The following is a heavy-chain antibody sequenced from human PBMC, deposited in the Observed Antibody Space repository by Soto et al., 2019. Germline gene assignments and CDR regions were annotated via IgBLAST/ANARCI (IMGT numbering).Heavy chain of an antibody. Sequence: ASVKVSCKASGYTFTSYDINWVRQATGQGLEWMGWMNPNSGNTGYAQKFQGRVTMTRNTSISTAYMELSSLRSEDTAVYYCARGTVTTYYYYYGMDVWGQGTTVTVSS. CDR1: GYTFTSYD. J-gene: IGHJ6*02. V-gene: IGHV1-8*01. CDR2: MNPNSGNT. D-gene: IGHD4-4*01. CDR3: ARGTVTTYYYYYGMDV.